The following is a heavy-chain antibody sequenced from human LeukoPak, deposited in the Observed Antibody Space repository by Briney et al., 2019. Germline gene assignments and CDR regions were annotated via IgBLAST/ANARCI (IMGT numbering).Heavy chain of an antibody. CDR1: GFTFSSYG. D-gene: IGHD4-17*01. J-gene: IGHJ4*02. V-gene: IGHV3-30*18. CDR2: ISYDGSNK. Sequence: GGSLRLSCAASGFTFSSYGMHWVRQAPGKGLEWVAVISYDGSNKYYADSVKGRFTISRDNSKNTLYLQMNSLRAEDTAVYYCAKRSGDYGDYGVDYWGQGTLVTVSS. CDR3: AKRSGDYGDYGVDY.